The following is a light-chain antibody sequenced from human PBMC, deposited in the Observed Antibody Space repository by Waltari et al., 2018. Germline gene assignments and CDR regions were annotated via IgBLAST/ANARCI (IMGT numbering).Light chain of an antibody. V-gene: IGKV1-NL1*01. CDR2: VAS. Sequence: DIQMTQSPSSLSASVGDRVTITCRASQGISNSLAWYQQRPGKAPKLLLSVASRLQSGVPSRFTVSGSGTDYTLTISSLQPEDFATYYCQQYFFTPYTFGQGTKLEI. CDR1: QGISNS. CDR3: QQYFFTPYT. J-gene: IGKJ2*01.